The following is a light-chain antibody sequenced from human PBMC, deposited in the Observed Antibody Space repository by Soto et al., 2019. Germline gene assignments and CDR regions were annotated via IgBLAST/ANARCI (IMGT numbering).Light chain of an antibody. J-gene: IGLJ2*01. CDR3: QSYDSSNHVV. Sequence: NFMLTQPHSVSESPGKTVTISCTGSSGSIASNYVQWYQQRPGSAPTTVIYKDDQRPSGVPDRFSGSIDSSSNSASLTISGLKTEDGADYYCQSYDSSNHVVFGGGTKLPVL. CDR2: KDD. V-gene: IGLV6-57*02. CDR1: SGSIASNY.